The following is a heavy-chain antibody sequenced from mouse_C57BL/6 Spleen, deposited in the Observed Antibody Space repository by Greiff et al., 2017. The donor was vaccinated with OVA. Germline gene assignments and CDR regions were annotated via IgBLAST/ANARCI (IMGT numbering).Heavy chain of an antibody. CDR2: IDPETGGT. CDR3: TRYKDSAWFAY. V-gene: IGHV1-15*01. D-gene: IGHD1-3*01. CDR1: GYTFTDYE. J-gene: IGHJ3*01. Sequence: QVKLQESGAELVRPGASVTLSCKASGYTFTDYEMHWVKQTPVHGLEWIGAIDPETGGTAYNQKFKGKAILTADKSSSTAYMELRSLTSEDSAVYYCTRYKDSAWFAYWGQGTLVTVSA.